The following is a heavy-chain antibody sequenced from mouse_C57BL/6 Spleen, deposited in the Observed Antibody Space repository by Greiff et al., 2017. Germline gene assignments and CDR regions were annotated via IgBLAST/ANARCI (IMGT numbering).Heavy chain of an antibody. CDR2: IRNKANGYTT. Sequence: KLEESGGGLVQPGGSLSLSCAASGFTFTDYYMSWVRQPPGKALEWLGFIRNKANGYTTEYSASVKGRFTISRDNSQSILYLQMNALRAEDSATYYCARDEGVYDYDGWYFDVWGTGTTVTVSS. J-gene: IGHJ1*03. V-gene: IGHV7-3*01. CDR3: ARDEGVYDYDGWYFDV. D-gene: IGHD2-4*01. CDR1: GFTFTDYY.